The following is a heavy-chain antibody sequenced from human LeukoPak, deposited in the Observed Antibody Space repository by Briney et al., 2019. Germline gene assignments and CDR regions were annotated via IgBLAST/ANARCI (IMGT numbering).Heavy chain of an antibody. Sequence: SETLSLTCVVSGGSVSGYYWGWIRQPPGRGLEWIGYVYYSGSTYYNPSLKSRVTISLDTSKNQFSLKLGSVTAADTAVYYCARRNRWELLELWGQGTLVTVSS. V-gene: IGHV4-59*08. CDR2: VYYSGST. D-gene: IGHD1-26*01. CDR3: ARRNRWELLEL. J-gene: IGHJ4*02. CDR1: GGSVSGYY.